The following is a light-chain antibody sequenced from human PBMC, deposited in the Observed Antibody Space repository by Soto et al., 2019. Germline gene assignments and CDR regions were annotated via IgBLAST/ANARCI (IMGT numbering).Light chain of an antibody. J-gene: IGKJ1*01. CDR2: GAS. Sequence: DIQMTQSPSSLSASAGDRVTITCRASQSISKYLNWCQQKPGKAPDLLIYGASSLQSGVPSRFRGSGFGTDFSLTITSLQPEDFATYYCQQSSSPPWTFGQGNKVEIK. CDR1: QSISKY. CDR3: QQSSSPPWT. V-gene: IGKV1-39*01.